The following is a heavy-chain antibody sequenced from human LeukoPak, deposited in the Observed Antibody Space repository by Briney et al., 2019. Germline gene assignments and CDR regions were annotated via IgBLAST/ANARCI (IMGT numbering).Heavy chain of an antibody. CDR2: MNPNSGNT. D-gene: IGHD6-19*01. V-gene: IGHV1-8*01. CDR3: ARGSSIAVAGDY. J-gene: IGHJ4*02. CDR1: GYTFTSYD. Sequence: ASVKVSCKASGYTFTSYDINWVRHATGQGLEWRGWMNPNSGNTGYAQKFQGRVTMTRNTSISTAYMELSSLRSEDTAVYYCARGSSIAVAGDYWGQGTLVTVSS.